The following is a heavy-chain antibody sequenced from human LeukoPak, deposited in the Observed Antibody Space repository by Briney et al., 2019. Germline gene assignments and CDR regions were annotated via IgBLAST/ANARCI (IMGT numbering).Heavy chain of an antibody. Sequence: GGSLRLSCAATGFTFSNYAIHWGRQAPGKGLEWVAFISDDGSRQHYADSVKGRFTISRDNSKNTVYLQMNSLRAGDTAVYYCAKVQRSDFDMNFDSLGQGTLVTVSS. CDR3: AKVQRSDFDMNFDS. J-gene: IGHJ4*02. D-gene: IGHD5-12*01. CDR1: GFTFSNYA. CDR2: ISDDGSRQ. V-gene: IGHV3-30-3*01.